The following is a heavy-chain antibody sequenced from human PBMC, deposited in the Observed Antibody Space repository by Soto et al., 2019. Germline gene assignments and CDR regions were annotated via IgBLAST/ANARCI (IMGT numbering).Heavy chain of an antibody. CDR3: ARAQGSGFLVS. V-gene: IGHV4-30-4*01. D-gene: IGHD3-10*01. J-gene: IGHJ4*02. CDR2: IYYSGST. Sequence: SETLSLTCTVSGGSISSGNYYWSWIRQPPGKGLEWIGYIYYSGSTYYNPSLKSRVTISVDTSKNQFSLKLSSVTAADTAVYYCARAQGSGFLVSWGQGTLVTVYS. CDR1: GGSISSGNYY.